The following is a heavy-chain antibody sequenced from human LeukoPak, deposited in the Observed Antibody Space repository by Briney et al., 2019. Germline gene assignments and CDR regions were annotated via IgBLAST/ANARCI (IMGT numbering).Heavy chain of an antibody. D-gene: IGHD3-10*01. CDR1: GYTFTGYY. CDR3: ARDFWFGESPDAFDI. CDR2: INPNSGGT. V-gene: IGHV1-2*02. Sequence: ASVTVSCKASGYTFTGYYMHWVRQAPGQGLEWMGWINPNSGGTNYAQKFQGRVTMTRDTSISTAYMELSRLRSDDTAVYYRARDFWFGESPDAFDIWGQGTMVTVSS. J-gene: IGHJ3*02.